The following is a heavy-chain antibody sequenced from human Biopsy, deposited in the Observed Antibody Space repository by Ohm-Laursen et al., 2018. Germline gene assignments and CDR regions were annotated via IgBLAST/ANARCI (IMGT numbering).Heavy chain of an antibody. Sequence: GASVKVSCKASGGTFSKYGINWVRQAPGQGLEWVGWISPYFGNTNSTQKLQARVTLSTETSTDTAYMELRSLRYDDTAIYYCVREGLDCAGGTCYSGPLDLWGQGTLITVSS. D-gene: IGHD2-15*01. J-gene: IGHJ4*03. V-gene: IGHV1-18*01. CDR2: ISPYFGNT. CDR3: VREGLDCAGGTCYSGPLDL. CDR1: GGTFSKYG.